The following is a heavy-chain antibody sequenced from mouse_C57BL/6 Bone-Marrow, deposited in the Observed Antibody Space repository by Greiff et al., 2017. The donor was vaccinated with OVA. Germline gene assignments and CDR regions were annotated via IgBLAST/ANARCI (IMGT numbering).Heavy chain of an antibody. Sequence: EVQLQQSGPELAKPGASVKIPCKASGYTFTDYNMDWVKQSHGKSLEWIGDMNSNNGGTTYNQKFKGKATLTVDKSSSTAYMELRSLTSEDTAVYYCARGGYYDYDGGAWFAYWGQGTLVTVSA. CDR2: MNSNNGGT. V-gene: IGHV1-18*01. D-gene: IGHD2-4*01. J-gene: IGHJ3*01. CDR3: ARGGYYDYDGGAWFAY. CDR1: GYTFTDYN.